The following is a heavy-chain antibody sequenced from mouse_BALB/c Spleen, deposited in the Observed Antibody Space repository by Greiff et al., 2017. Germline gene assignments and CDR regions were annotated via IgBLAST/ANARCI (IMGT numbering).Heavy chain of an antibody. CDR3: ARSGDYDGIAY. Sequence: DVKLVESGGGLVQPGGSRKLSCAASGFTFSSFGMHWVRQAPEKGLEWVAYISSGSSTIYYADTVKGRFTISRDNPKNTLFLQMTSLRSEDTAMYYCARSGDYDGIAYWGQGTLVTVSA. CDR2: ISSGSSTI. V-gene: IGHV5-17*02. D-gene: IGHD2-4*01. J-gene: IGHJ3*01. CDR1: GFTFSSFG.